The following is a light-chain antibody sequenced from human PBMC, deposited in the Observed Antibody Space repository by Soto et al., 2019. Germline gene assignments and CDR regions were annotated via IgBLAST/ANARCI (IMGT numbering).Light chain of an antibody. J-gene: IGKJ1*01. CDR2: GAS. Sequence: EIVLTQSPGTLSLSPGERATISCRASQSGTNNYLAWYQQRPGQAPRLLIYGASIRATGIPDRFSGSGSGTDFTLSISRLEPEDFAVYYCQQYGSSPRTFGQGTKVDIK. CDR1: QSGTNNY. CDR3: QQYGSSPRT. V-gene: IGKV3-20*01.